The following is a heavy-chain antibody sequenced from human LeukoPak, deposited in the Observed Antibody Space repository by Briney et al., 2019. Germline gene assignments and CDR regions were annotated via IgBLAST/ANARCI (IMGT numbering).Heavy chain of an antibody. Sequence: PGGSLRLSCAASGFTFSSYGMHWVRQAPGKGLEWVAVISYDGSNKYYADSVKGRFTISRDNAKNSLYLQMNSLRAEDMALYYCAKARDGYNYLAFDIWGQGTMVTVSS. CDR1: GFTFSSYG. J-gene: IGHJ3*02. CDR2: ISYDGSNK. CDR3: AKARDGYNYLAFDI. D-gene: IGHD5-24*01. V-gene: IGHV3-30*18.